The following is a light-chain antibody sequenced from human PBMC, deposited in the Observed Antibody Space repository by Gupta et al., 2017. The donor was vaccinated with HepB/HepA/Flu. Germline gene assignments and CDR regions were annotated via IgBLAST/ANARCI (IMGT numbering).Light chain of an antibody. CDR1: NVGRTG. CDR3: QVWDSSNDHYV. J-gene: IGLJ1*01. Sequence: YVLIQPPSASVAPGKTARTTCGGENVGRTGVHWYQQKPGQAPVVVIHDDSARPSGIPERFSGSNSGNTATLTITRVEAGDEADYYCQVWDSSNDHYVFGAGTQVTV. CDR2: DDS. V-gene: IGLV3-21*03.